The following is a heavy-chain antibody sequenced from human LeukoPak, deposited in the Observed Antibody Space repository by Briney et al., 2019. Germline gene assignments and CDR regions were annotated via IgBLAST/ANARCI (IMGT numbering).Heavy chain of an antibody. CDR3: ARGSGYDYFDY. J-gene: IGHJ4*02. D-gene: IGHD5-12*01. V-gene: IGHV4-30-2*01. Sequence: SETLSLTCAVSGGSISSGGYSWSWIRQPPGEGLEWIGYIYHSGSTYYNPSLKSRVTISVDRSKNQFSLKLSSVTAADTAVYYCARGSGYDYFDYWGQGTLVTVSS. CDR1: GGSISSGGYS. CDR2: IYHSGST.